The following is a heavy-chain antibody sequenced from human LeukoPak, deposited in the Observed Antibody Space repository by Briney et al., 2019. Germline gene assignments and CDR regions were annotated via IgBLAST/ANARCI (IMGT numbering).Heavy chain of an antibody. CDR2: INPNSGGT. V-gene: IGHV1-2*02. D-gene: IGHD6-19*01. CDR3: ARTRSGWYVGFGC. CDR1: GYTFTGYY. J-gene: IGHJ4*02. Sequence: GASVKVSCKASGYTFTGYYMHWVRQAPGQGLEWMGWINPNSGGTNYAQKFQGRVTMTRDTSISTVYMELSRLRSDDTAVYYCARTRSGWYVGFGCWGRGTLVAVSS.